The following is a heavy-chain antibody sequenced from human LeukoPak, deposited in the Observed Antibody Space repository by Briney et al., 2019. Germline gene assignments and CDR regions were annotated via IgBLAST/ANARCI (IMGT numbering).Heavy chain of an antibody. CDR3: ARVTGSIDY. Sequence: ASVEVSCKASGYTFTNYDINWVRQATGQGLEWMGWMNTNSGNTGYAQRFQGRVTMTGDTSISTAYMELSSLRSDDTAVYYCARVTGSIDYWGQGTLVTVSS. J-gene: IGHJ4*02. CDR2: MNTNSGNT. CDR1: GYTFTNYD. D-gene: IGHD1-26*01. V-gene: IGHV1-8*01.